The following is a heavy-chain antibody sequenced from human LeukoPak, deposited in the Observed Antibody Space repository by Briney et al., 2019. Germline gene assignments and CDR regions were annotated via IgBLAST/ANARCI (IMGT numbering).Heavy chain of an antibody. CDR1: GFTFSNYG. V-gene: IGHV3-9*01. D-gene: IGHD3-22*01. Sequence: GGSLRLSCAASGFTFSNYGMHWVRQAPGKGLEWVSGISWNSGSIGYADSVKGRFTISRDNAKNSLYLQMNSLRAEDTALYYCAKDVYGGYDSSGYYDYWGQGTLVTVSS. CDR3: AKDVYGGYDSSGYYDY. J-gene: IGHJ4*02. CDR2: ISWNSGSI.